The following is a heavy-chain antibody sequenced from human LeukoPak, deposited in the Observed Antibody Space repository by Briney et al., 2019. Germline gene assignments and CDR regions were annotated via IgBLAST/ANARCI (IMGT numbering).Heavy chain of an antibody. V-gene: IGHV4-59*01. D-gene: IGHD3-16*01. CDR2: IFYSGDT. J-gene: IGHJ3*02. Sequence: SETLSLTFTVSGGSSSNYYWTWIRQPPGRGLEWIGYIFYSGDTNYNPSLKSRVTMSLDTSKNQFSLRLNSVTAADTAVYYCARDQLGDAVDIWGQGTMVTVSS. CDR3: ARDQLGDAVDI. CDR1: GGSSSNYY.